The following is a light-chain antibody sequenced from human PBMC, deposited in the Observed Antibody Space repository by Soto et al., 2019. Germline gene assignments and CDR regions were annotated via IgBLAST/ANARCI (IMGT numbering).Light chain of an antibody. V-gene: IGLV1-40*01. CDR2: TNN. J-gene: IGLJ2*01. Sequence: QLVLTQPPSVSGAPGQRVTISCTGSTSNIGAGYDVHWYQHLPGTAPKLLIYTNNNRPSGVPDRFSGSKSGASASLAITGLQAEDEADYYCQSFDSKMSVAFGGGTKLTVL. CDR1: TSNIGAGYD. CDR3: QSFDSKMSVA.